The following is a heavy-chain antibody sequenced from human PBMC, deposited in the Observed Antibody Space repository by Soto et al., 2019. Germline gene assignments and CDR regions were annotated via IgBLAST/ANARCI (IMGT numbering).Heavy chain of an antibody. J-gene: IGHJ4*02. Sequence: GGSLRLSCAASGFTFISYAMHWVRQAPGKGLEWVAVISYDGSNKYYADSVKGRFTISRDNSKNTLYLQMNSLRAEDTAVYYCASDSVYYAYCGQGTLVTVSS. CDR1: GFTFISYA. V-gene: IGHV3-30-3*01. CDR3: ASDSVYYAY. CDR2: ISYDGSNK. D-gene: IGHD3-10*01.